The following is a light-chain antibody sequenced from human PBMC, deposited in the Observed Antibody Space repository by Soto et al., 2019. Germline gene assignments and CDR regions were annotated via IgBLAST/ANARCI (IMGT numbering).Light chain of an antibody. CDR3: ASYAVCNNV. V-gene: IGLV2-8*01. CDR1: SSDVGGYNY. Sequence: QTVVTQPPSASGSPGQSVTISCTGTSSDVGGYNYVSWYQQHPGKVTKLMVYEVNKRPSGVPDRLSGSKSGNTASLTVCGLQVEDEADYYCASYAVCNNVFGNRTKGTV. J-gene: IGLJ1*01. CDR2: EVN.